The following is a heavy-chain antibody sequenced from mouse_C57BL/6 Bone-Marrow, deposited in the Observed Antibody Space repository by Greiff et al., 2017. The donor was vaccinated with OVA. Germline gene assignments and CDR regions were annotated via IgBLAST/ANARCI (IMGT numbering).Heavy chain of an antibody. J-gene: IGHJ1*03. D-gene: IGHD1-1*01. Sequence: EVQLQESGGGLVQPGESLKLSCESNEYEFPSHDMSWVRKTPEKRLELVAAINSDGGSTYYPDTMERRFIISRDNTKKTLYLQMSSLRSEDTALYYCARHAYYYGSSHWYFDVWGTGTTVTVSS. CDR2: INSDGGST. CDR3: ARHAYYYGSSHWYFDV. CDR1: EYEFPSHD. V-gene: IGHV5-2*01.